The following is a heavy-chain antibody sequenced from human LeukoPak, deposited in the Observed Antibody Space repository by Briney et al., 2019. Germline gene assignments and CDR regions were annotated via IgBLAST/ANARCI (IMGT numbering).Heavy chain of an antibody. CDR2: ISSSSSYI. CDR3: ARSGREVRGTYFDY. V-gene: IGHV3-21*01. Sequence: GGSLRLSCAASGFTFSSYSMNWVRQAPGKGLEWVSSISSSSSYIYYADSVKGRFTISRDNATNSLYLQMNSLRAEDTAVYYCARSGREVRGTYFDYWGQGTLVTVSS. CDR1: GFTFSSYS. D-gene: IGHD3-10*01. J-gene: IGHJ4*02.